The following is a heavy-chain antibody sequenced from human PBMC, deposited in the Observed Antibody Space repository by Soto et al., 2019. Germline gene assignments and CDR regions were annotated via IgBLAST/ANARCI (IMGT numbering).Heavy chain of an antibody. J-gene: IGHJ5*02. D-gene: IGHD3-22*01. CDR3: ARDGTYYYDSRGYFDP. CDR1: GGSISSYY. CDR2: IYTSGST. Sequence: SETLSLTCTVSGGSISSYYWSWIRQPAGKGLEWIGRIYTSGSTNYNPSLKSRVTMSVDTSKNQFSLKLSSVTAADTAVYYCARDGTYYYDSRGYFDPWGQGTLVTVSS. V-gene: IGHV4-4*07.